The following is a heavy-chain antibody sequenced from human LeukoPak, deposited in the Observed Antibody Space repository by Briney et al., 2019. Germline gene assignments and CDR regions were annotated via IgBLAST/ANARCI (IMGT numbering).Heavy chain of an antibody. Sequence: PSGTLSLTCTVSGGSITTSSYYWGWIRQPPGKGLEWIGIIYYSGSTYYNPSLKGRVTISVDTSKNQFSLKLSSVTAADTAVYYCARAFRARYFDLWGRGTLVTVSS. J-gene: IGHJ2*01. D-gene: IGHD2/OR15-2a*01. CDR2: IYYSGST. CDR1: GGSITTSSYY. CDR3: ARAFRARYFDL. V-gene: IGHV4-39*01.